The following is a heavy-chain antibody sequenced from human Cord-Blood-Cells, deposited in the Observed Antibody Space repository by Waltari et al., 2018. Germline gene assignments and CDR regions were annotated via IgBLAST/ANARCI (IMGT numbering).Heavy chain of an antibody. V-gene: IGHV1-8*01. CDR1: GYTFTRYD. CDR3: ATGSSSSDY. Sequence: QVQLVSSGAEVTKPGASVKVSCKASGYTFTRYDLNWVRQATGQGLEWMGWMNPNSGNTGYAQKFQGRVTMTRNTSISTAYMELSSLRSEDTVVYYCATGSSSSDYWGQGTLVTVSS. J-gene: IGHJ4*02. D-gene: IGHD6-6*01. CDR2: MNPNSGNT.